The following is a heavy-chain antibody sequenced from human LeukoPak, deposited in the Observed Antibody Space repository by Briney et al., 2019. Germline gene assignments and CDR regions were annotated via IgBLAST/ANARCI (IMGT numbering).Heavy chain of an antibody. J-gene: IGHJ1*01. CDR2: ISYDGSNK. D-gene: IGHD5-18*01. CDR3: ARGPSGNSYDLF. Sequence: GGSLRLSCAASGFTFSGYGMHWVRQAPGKGLEWVAVISYDGSNKYYADSVKGRFTISRDNSKNTVYLQMNSLRAEDTAVYYCARGPSGNSYDLFWGQGSLVTVSS. CDR1: GFTFSGYG. V-gene: IGHV3-30*03.